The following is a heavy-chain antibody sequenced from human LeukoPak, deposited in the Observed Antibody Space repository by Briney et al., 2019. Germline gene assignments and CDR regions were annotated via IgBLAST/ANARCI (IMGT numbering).Heavy chain of an antibody. Sequence: PSETPSLTCTVSGGSISSYYWSWIRQPPGKGLEWIGYIYYSGSTNYNPSLKSRVTISVDTSKNQFSLKLSSVTAADTAVYYCARETGVQWLAWFDPWGQGTLVTVSS. CDR2: IYYSGST. CDR1: GGSISSYY. D-gene: IGHD6-19*01. J-gene: IGHJ5*02. CDR3: ARETGVQWLAWFDP. V-gene: IGHV4-59*01.